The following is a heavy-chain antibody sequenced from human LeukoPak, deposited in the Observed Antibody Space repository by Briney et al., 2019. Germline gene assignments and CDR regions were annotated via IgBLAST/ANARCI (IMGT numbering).Heavy chain of an antibody. D-gene: IGHD6-19*01. CDR3: ARGKGAVPLPFDY. J-gene: IGHJ4*02. Sequence: SETLSLTCTVSGGSISSYYWSWIRQPPGKGLEWIGYIYYSGNTNYNPSLKSRVTISVDTSKNQFSLKLSSVTAADTAVYYCARGKGAVPLPFDYWGQGTLVTVSS. CDR2: IYYSGNT. CDR1: GGSISSYY. V-gene: IGHV4-59*01.